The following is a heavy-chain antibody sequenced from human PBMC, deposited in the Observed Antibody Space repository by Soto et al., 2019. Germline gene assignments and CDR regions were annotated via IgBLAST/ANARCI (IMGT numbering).Heavy chain of an antibody. D-gene: IGHD6-19*01. CDR2: IYYSGST. CDR1: GGSISSYY. Sequence: QVQLQESGPGLVKPSETLSLTCTVSGGSISSYYWSWIRQPPGKGLEWIGYIYYSGSTNYNPSLKRRFTISVDTSKNQFSLKLSSVTAADTAVYYCAVSYSSGQNFDYWGQGTLVTVSS. J-gene: IGHJ4*02. V-gene: IGHV4-59*01. CDR3: AVSYSSGQNFDY.